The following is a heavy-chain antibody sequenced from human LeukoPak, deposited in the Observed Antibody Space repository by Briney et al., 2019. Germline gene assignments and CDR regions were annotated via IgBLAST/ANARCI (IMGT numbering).Heavy chain of an antibody. Sequence: PSQTLSLTCTVSGGSISSGSYYWSWIRQPAGKGLEWIGRIYTSGSTNYTPSLKGRVTISVDTSKNQFSLKLSSVTAADTAVYYCARASPYYYDSSGSLRDAFDIWGQGTMVTVSS. J-gene: IGHJ3*02. V-gene: IGHV4-61*02. CDR3: ARASPYYYDSSGSLRDAFDI. D-gene: IGHD3-22*01. CDR1: GGSISSGSYY. CDR2: IYTSGST.